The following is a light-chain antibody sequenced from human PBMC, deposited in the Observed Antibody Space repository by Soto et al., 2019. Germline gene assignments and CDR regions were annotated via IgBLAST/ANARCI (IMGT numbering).Light chain of an antibody. CDR3: SSHAGSYYV. CDR1: SSDVGGYNY. J-gene: IGLJ1*01. CDR2: EVS. Sequence: QSALTQPPSASGSPGQSVTISCTGTSSDVGGYNYVSWYQQHPGKAPKLLIYEVSKRPSGVPDRFSGSRSGNTASLTVSGLQAEDEADYYCSSHAGSYYVFGTGTKLTVL. V-gene: IGLV2-8*01.